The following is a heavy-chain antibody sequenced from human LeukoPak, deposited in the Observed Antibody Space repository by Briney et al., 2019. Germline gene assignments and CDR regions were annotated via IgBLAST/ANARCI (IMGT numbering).Heavy chain of an antibody. Sequence: SETLSLTCAVYGGSFSGYYWSWIRQPPGKGLEWIGEINHSGSTNYNPSLKSRVTISVDTSKNQFSLKLSSVTAADTAVYYCARRYGGNSAFIYWGQGTLVTVSS. CDR1: GGSFSGYY. J-gene: IGHJ4*02. CDR2: INHSGST. V-gene: IGHV4-34*01. D-gene: IGHD4-23*01. CDR3: ARRYGGNSAFIY.